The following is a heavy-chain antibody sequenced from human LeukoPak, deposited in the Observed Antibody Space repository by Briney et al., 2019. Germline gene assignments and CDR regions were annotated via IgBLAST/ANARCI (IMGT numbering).Heavy chain of an antibody. CDR2: INPNSGGT. Sequence: ASVKVSCKASGYTFTGYYMHWVRQAPGQGLEWMGWINPNSGGTNYAQKFQGRVTMTRDTSISTAYMELSRLRSDDTAVYYCARDDFWSGYYCDSGQGTLVTVSS. CDR1: GYTFTGYY. CDR3: ARDDFWSGYYCD. D-gene: IGHD3-3*01. J-gene: IGHJ4*02. V-gene: IGHV1-2*02.